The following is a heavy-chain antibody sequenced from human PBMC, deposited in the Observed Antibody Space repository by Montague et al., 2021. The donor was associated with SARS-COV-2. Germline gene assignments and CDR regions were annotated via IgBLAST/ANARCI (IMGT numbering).Heavy chain of an antibody. D-gene: IGHD3-22*01. CDR1: GFTFSSYD. V-gene: IGHV3-13*01. J-gene: IGHJ4*02. CDR2: IGTAGDT. Sequence: SLRLSCAASGFTFSSYDVHWVRQATGKGLEWVSAIGTAGDTYYPGSVKGRFTISRENAKNSLYLQMNSLRAGDTAVYYCARGRLDSSGYYYDYWGQGTLVTVSS. CDR3: ARGRLDSSGYYYDY.